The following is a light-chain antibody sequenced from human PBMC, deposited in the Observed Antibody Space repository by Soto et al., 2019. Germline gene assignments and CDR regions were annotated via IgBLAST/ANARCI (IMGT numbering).Light chain of an antibody. J-gene: IGLJ1*01. CDR2: EVS. Sequence: QSALTQPASVSGSPGQSITISCTGTSSAVGGYNYVSWYQQHPGKAPKLMIYEVSNRPSGVSNRFSGSKSGNTASLTISGLQAEDEADYYCSSYTSSSNWVFGTGTKLTVL. CDR3: SSYTSSSNWV. V-gene: IGLV2-14*01. CDR1: SSAVGGYNY.